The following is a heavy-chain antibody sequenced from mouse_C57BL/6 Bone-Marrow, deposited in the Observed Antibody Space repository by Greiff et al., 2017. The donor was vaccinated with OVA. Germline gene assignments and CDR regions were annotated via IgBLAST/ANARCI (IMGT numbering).Heavy chain of an antibody. V-gene: IGHV1-69*01. CDR2: IDPSDSYT. CDR3: AREGYYWYFDV. J-gene: IGHJ1*03. CDR1: GYTFTSYW. Sequence: VQLQQPGAELVMPGASVKLSCKASGYTFTSYWMHWVKQRPGQGLEWIGEIDPSDSYTNYNQKFKGKSTLTVDKSSSTAYMQLSSLTSEDSAVYYWAREGYYWYFDVWGTGTTVTVSS. D-gene: IGHD2-2*01.